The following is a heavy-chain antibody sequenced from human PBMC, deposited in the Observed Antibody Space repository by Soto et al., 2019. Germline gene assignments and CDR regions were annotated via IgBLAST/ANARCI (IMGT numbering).Heavy chain of an antibody. J-gene: IGHJ4*02. CDR1: GFTFSSYA. CDR3: AKVRGSSTSRGNY. V-gene: IGHV3-23*01. CDR2: ISGSGGST. D-gene: IGHD2-2*01. Sequence: EVQLLESGGGLVQPGGSLRLSCAASGFTFSSYAMSWVRQAPGKGLEWVSAISGSGGSTYYADSVKGRFTISRDNSKNPLYLQMNSLRAEDTAVYYFAKVRGSSTSRGNYWGQGTLVTVSS.